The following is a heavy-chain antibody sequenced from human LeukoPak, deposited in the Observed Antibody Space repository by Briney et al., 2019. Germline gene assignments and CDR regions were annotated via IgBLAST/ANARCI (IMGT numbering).Heavy chain of an antibody. CDR1: GFTFSSYW. V-gene: IGHV3-74*01. CDR3: ARAPAPAAGEDGDLAN. CDR2: INSDGSST. D-gene: IGHD5-12*01. Sequence: TGGSLRLSCAASGFTFSSYWMHWVRQAPGKGLVWVSRINSDGSSTSYADSVKGRFTISRDNAKNRLYLQMNSLRAEDTAVYSCARAPAPAAGEDGDLANWGQGTLVTVSS. J-gene: IGHJ4*02.